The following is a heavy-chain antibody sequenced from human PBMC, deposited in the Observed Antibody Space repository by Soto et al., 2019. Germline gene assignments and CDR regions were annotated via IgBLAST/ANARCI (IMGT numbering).Heavy chain of an antibody. V-gene: IGHV4-39*01. D-gene: IGHD3-10*01. CDR3: ARHRGYYYGSGSYSYYFDY. J-gene: IGHJ4*02. Sequence: QLQLQESGPGLVKPSETLSLTCTVSGGSISNSNYYWGWIRQPPGKGLEWIGSISYSGSTYYNPSLKSRVTISVDTSKNQLSLKLSSVTAADTAVYYCARHRGYYYGSGSYSYYFDYWGQGTLVTVSS. CDR1: GGSISNSNYY. CDR2: ISYSGST.